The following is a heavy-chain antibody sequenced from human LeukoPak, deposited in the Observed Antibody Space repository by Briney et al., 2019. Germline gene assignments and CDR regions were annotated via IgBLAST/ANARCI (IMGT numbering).Heavy chain of an antibody. J-gene: IGHJ4*02. CDR2: IIPIFGTA. CDR1: GGTFSSYA. CDR3: ARVIFRVYCGGDCYPL. V-gene: IGHV1-69*05. D-gene: IGHD2-21*02. Sequence: GASVKVSCKASGGTFSSYAISWVRQAPGQGLEWMGRIIPIFGTANYAQKFQGRVTITTDESTSTAYMELSSLRSEDTAVYYCARVIFRVYCGGDCYPLWGQGTLVTVSS.